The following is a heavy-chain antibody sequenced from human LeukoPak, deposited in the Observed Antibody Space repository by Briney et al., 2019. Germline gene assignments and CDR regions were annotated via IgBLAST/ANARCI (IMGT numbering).Heavy chain of an antibody. CDR1: GYTFTYSW. CDR2: IYPGDSDT. D-gene: IGHD3-22*01. J-gene: IGHJ4*02. Sequence: GESLKISCKGSGYTFTYSWIGWVRQMPGKGLEWMGIIYPGDSDTKYSPSFQGQVTISADKSISTAYLQWNSLKASDTAMYYCARDDSSGHYDYWGQGTQVSVSS. CDR3: ARDDSSGHYDY. V-gene: IGHV5-51*01.